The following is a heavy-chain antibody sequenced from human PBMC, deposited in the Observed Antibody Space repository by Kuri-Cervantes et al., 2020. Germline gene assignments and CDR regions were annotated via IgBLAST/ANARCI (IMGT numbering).Heavy chain of an antibody. CDR3: ARPTTVTSTSDAFDI. J-gene: IGHJ3*02. CDR1: GYTFTGYY. D-gene: IGHD4-17*01. V-gene: IGHV1-69*13. Sequence: SVKVSCKASGYTFTGYYIHWVRQAPGQGLEWMGGIIPIFGATNYAQKFQGRATITADEFTSTAYMELSSLRSEDTAVYYCARPTTVTSTSDAFDIWGQGTMVTVSS. CDR2: IIPIFGAT.